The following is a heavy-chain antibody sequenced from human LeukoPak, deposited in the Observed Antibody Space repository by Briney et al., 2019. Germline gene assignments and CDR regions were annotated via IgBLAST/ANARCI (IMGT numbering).Heavy chain of an antibody. CDR2: IYYSGST. Sequence: PSETLSLTCTVSGGSISSSSYYRGWIRQPPGKGLEWIGYIYYSGSTNYNPSLKSRVTISVDTSKNQFSLKLSSVTAADTAVYYCAREDLIEAFQHWGQGTLVTVSS. V-gene: IGHV4-61*01. CDR1: GGSISSSSYY. D-gene: IGHD2-15*01. J-gene: IGHJ1*01. CDR3: AREDLIEAFQH.